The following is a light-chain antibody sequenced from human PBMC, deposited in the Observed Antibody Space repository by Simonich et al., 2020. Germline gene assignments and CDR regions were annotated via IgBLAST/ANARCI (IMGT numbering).Light chain of an antibody. CDR2: KDS. Sequence: SYELTQPPSVSVSPGQTARITCSGDALPKQYAYWYQQKPGQAPVLVIYKDSERPSGIPERFSASRSGTTVTLTISGVQAEDEADYYCQSADSSGTNWVFGGGTKLTVL. J-gene: IGLJ3*02. CDR3: QSADSSGTNWV. CDR1: ALPKQY. V-gene: IGLV3-25*03.